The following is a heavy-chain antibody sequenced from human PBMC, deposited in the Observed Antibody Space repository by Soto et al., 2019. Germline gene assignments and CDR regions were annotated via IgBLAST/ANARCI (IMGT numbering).Heavy chain of an antibody. J-gene: IGHJ3*02. CDR2: IYWNDDK. CDR3: AHSLGYNWNYVAFDI. D-gene: IGHD1-7*01. V-gene: IGHV2-5*01. Sequence: SCPTLVNPTQTLTLTCTFSGFSLSTSGVGVGWIRQPPGKALEWLALIYWNDDKRYSPSLKGRLTITKDTSKNQVVLTMTNMDPVDTATYYCAHSLGYNWNYVAFDIWGQGTMVTVSS. CDR1: GFSLSTSGVG.